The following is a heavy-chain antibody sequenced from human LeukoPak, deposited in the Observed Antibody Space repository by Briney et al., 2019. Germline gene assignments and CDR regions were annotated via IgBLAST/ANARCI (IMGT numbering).Heavy chain of an antibody. CDR2: INPNSGGT. V-gene: IGHV1-2*04. Sequence: ASVKVSCKASVYTFTGYYMHWVRQAPGQGLEWMGWINPNSGGTNYAQKFQGWVTMTRDTSISTAYMELSRLRSDDTAVYYCARGKYSSGWYGDYWGQGTLVTVSS. CDR1: VYTFTGYY. J-gene: IGHJ4*02. CDR3: ARGKYSSGWYGDY. D-gene: IGHD6-19*01.